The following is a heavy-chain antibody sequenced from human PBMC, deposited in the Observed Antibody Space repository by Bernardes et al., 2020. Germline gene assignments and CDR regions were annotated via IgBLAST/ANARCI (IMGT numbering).Heavy chain of an antibody. D-gene: IGHD3-10*01. Sequence: SVKVACKVSGGTFSSYTISWVRQAPGQGLEWMGGIIPLFGTANYAQKFQGRATITAHKSTVTAYMELSSLRSEDTARCYCPIEGRGSGDNWFDPWCQGTLVSVSS. V-gene: IGHV1-69*06. J-gene: IGHJ5*02. CDR1: GGTFSSYT. CDR2: IIPLFGTA. CDR3: PIEGRGSGDNWFDP.